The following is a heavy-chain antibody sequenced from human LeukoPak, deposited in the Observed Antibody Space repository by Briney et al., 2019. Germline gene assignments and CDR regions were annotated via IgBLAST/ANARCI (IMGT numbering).Heavy chain of an antibody. CDR2: IIPIFGTA. V-gene: IGHV1-69*05. J-gene: IGHJ4*02. Sequence: ASVKVSCKASGGTFSSYAISWVRQAPGQGLEWMGGIIPIFGTANYAQKFQGRVTITTDESTSTAYMEMSSLRSEDTAVYYCASGYSYGFSGYFDYWGQGTLVTASS. CDR1: GGTFSSYA. CDR3: ASGYSYGFSGYFDY. D-gene: IGHD5-18*01.